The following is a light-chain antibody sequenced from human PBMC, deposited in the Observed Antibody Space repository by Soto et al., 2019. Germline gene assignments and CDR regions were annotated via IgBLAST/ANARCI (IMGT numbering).Light chain of an antibody. J-gene: IGKJ4*01. Sequence: EIVLTQSPDTLSLSPGERATLSCRASQSVRSNYLAWYQQKPGQAPRFLIYDASSRATGIPDRFSGSGSGTDFTLTISRLEPEDYAVDYCQDYDSSPLSFGGGTKVDSK. CDR3: QDYDSSPLS. CDR2: DAS. CDR1: QSVRSNY. V-gene: IGKV3-20*01.